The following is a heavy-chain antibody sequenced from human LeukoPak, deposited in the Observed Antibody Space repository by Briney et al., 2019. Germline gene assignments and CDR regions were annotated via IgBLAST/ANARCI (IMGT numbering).Heavy chain of an antibody. D-gene: IGHD6-13*01. CDR3: ASPKGGSSWSYFDY. V-gene: IGHV3-30*02. J-gene: IGHJ4*02. Sequence: GGSLRLSCVASGFTFSSYGMHWVRQAPGKGLEWVAFIRYDGSNKYYADSVKGRFTISRDNSKNTLYLQMNSLRAEGTAVYYCASPKGGSSWSYFDYWGQGTLVTVSS. CDR2: IRYDGSNK. CDR1: GFTFSSYG.